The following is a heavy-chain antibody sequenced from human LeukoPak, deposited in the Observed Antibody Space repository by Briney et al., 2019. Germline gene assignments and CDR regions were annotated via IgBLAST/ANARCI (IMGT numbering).Heavy chain of an antibody. Sequence: ASVKVSCKASGGTFSSYAISWVRQAPGQGLEWMGWINPNSGGTNYAQKFQGRVTMTRDTSISTAYMELSRLRSDDTAVYYCARGIRYDCSSTSCYGSGFDYWGQGTLVTVSS. D-gene: IGHD2-2*01. CDR1: GGTFSSYA. J-gene: IGHJ4*02. V-gene: IGHV1-2*02. CDR2: INPNSGGT. CDR3: ARGIRYDCSSTSCYGSGFDY.